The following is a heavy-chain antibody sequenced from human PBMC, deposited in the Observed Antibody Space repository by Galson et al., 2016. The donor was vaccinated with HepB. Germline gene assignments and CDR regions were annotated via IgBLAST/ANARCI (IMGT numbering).Heavy chain of an antibody. J-gene: IGHJ6*02. Sequence: SLRLSCAASGFRFSSYAMSWVRQAPGKGLEWVSAISGTSGVTYYADSVRGRFTISRDNSKNTRYLQMNSLRAEDTAIYYCAPEDPDIVLVVAANGMDVWGQGTTVTVSS. CDR2: ISGTSGVT. CDR3: APEDPDIVLVVAANGMDV. V-gene: IGHV3-23*01. D-gene: IGHD2-15*01. CDR1: GFRFSSYA.